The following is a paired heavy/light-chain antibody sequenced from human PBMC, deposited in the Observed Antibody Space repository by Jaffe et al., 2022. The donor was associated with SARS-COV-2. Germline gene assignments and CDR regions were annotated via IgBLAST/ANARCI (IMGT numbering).Heavy chain of an antibody. Sequence: EVQLVESGGGLVQPGGSLRLSCAASGFTFSKSVMRWVRQAPGKGLEWVSTIGADDSTYYADSVKGRFTISRDSSRDTLYLQMNSLGAEDTALYFCAKRAGDPWRYLEYWGQGALVTVSS. CDR3: AKRAGDPWRYLEY. D-gene: IGHD2-21*02. CDR1: GFTFSKSV. J-gene: IGHJ4*02. V-gene: IGHV3-23*04. CDR2: TIGADDST.
Light chain of an antibody. J-gene: IGKJ1*01. V-gene: IGKV2-28*01. CDR1: QSLLYSNGYNY. CDR3: MQVLQSPLT. Sequence: DIVMTQSPLSLPVTPGEPASISCRSSQSLLYSNGYNYLDWYLQKPGQSPQVLIYSGSNRASGVPDRFSGSGSGTDFTLKISRVEAEDVGVYYCMQVLQSPLTFGQGTKVEIK. CDR2: SGS.